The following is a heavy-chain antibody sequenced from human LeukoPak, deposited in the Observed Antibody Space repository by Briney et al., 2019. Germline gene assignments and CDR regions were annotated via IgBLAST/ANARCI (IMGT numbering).Heavy chain of an antibody. CDR1: GGSFSGYY. Sequence: SETLSLTCAVYGGSFSGYYWSWIRQPPGKGLEWIGEINHSGSTNYNPSLKSRVTISVDTSENQFSLKLSSVTAADTAVYYCARGYGSGLDYWGQGTLVTVSS. CDR2: INHSGST. D-gene: IGHD6-19*01. CDR3: ARGYGSGLDY. J-gene: IGHJ4*02. V-gene: IGHV4-34*01.